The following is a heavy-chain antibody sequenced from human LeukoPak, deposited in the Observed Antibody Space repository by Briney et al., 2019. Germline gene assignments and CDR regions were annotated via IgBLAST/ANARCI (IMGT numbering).Heavy chain of an antibody. Sequence: GGSLRLSCAASGFTFSSYAMSWVRQAPGKGLEWVANIKQDGSEKYYVDSVKGRFTISRDNAKNSLYLQMNSLRAEDTAVYYCARAPLRYYDFWSGYYADKAGYGMDVWGQGTTVTVSS. CDR1: GFTFSSYA. CDR2: IKQDGSEK. D-gene: IGHD3-3*01. J-gene: IGHJ6*02. CDR3: ARAPLRYYDFWSGYYADKAGYGMDV. V-gene: IGHV3-7*01.